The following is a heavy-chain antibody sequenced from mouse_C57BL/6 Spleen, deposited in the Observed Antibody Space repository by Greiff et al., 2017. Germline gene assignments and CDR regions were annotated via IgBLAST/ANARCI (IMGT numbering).Heavy chain of an antibody. CDR1: GYTFTDYD. V-gene: IGHV1-15*01. D-gene: IGHD1-1*01. CDR3: TRVGVDSSYAMDY. J-gene: IGHJ4*01. Sequence: QVQLQQSGAELVRPGASVTLSCKASGYTFTDYDMHWVKQTPVHGLEWIGAIDPETGGTAYNQKFKGKAILTADKSSSTAYMELRSLTSEDSSVYYCTRVGVDSSYAMDYWGQGTSVTVSS. CDR2: IDPETGGT.